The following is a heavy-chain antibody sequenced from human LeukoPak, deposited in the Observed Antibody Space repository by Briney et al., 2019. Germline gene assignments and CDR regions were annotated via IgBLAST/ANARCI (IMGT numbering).Heavy chain of an antibody. V-gene: IGHV4-61*02. CDR3: ARKYCSGGSCYYFDS. Sequence: TLSLTCTVSGGSISSDDYYWTWIRQPAGKGLECIGRIYPDGSTTYNPSLKSRVTISLDTSKNQFSLTLSSVTAADTAVYYCARKYCSGGSCYYFDSWGQGTLVTVSS. D-gene: IGHD2-15*01. CDR2: IYPDGST. CDR1: GGSISSDDYY. J-gene: IGHJ4*02.